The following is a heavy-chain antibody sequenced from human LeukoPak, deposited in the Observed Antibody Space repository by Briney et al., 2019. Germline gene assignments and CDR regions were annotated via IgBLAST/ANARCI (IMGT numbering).Heavy chain of an antibody. J-gene: IGHJ4*02. D-gene: IGHD2-21*01. CDR1: GFTFSSYG. V-gene: IGHV3-33*06. Sequence: TGGSLRLSCAASGFTFSSYGMHWVRQAPGKGLEWVAVIWYDGNKKYYADSVKGRFTISRDNSKNIVYLQMNSLRAEDTAVYYCAKGPLANCGGDCYVFDYWGQGTLVTVSS. CDR3: AKGPLANCGGDCYVFDY. CDR2: IWYDGNKK.